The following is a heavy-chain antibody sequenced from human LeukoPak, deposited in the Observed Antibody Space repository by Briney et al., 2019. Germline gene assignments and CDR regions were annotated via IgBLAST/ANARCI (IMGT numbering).Heavy chain of an antibody. CDR3: AGGISMIRGVTHRFDY. CDR1: GYTFTDFG. Sequence: ASVKVSCKASGYTFTDFGISWVRQAPGQGLEWMGWISAYNGNTKYAQKFQGRVTMTTDTSTSTAYMELTSLRSDDTAVYYCAGGISMIRGVTHRFDYWGQGTLVTVSS. J-gene: IGHJ4*02. D-gene: IGHD3-10*01. V-gene: IGHV1-18*01. CDR2: ISAYNGNT.